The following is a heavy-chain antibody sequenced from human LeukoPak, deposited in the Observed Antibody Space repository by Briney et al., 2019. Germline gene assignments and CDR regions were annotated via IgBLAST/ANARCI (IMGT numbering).Heavy chain of an antibody. J-gene: IGHJ6*03. CDR1: GDSVSSNSAA. V-gene: IGHV6-1*01. D-gene: IGHD6-13*01. CDR3: AREMAAGHFYYYYYYMDV. Sequence: SQTLSLTCAISGDSVSSNSAAWNWIRQSPSRGLEWLGRTYYRSKWYNDYAVSVKSRITINPDTSKNQFSLQLNSVTPEDTAVYYCAREMAAGHFYYYYYYMDVWGKGTTVTVSS. CDR2: TYYRSKWYN.